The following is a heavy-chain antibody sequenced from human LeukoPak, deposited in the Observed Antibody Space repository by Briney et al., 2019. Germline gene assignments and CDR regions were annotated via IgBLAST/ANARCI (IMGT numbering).Heavy chain of an antibody. CDR3: AVSFNYDYGGTRQNPFDY. J-gene: IGHJ4*02. D-gene: IGHD4-23*01. Sequence: GGSLRLSCAASGFTFSSYAMSWVRQAPGKGLEWVSAISGSGGSTCYADSVKGRFTVSRDNSKNTLYLQMNSLRAEDTAVYYCAVSFNYDYGGTRQNPFDYWGQGTLVTVSS. V-gene: IGHV3-23*01. CDR1: GFTFSSYA. CDR2: ISGSGGST.